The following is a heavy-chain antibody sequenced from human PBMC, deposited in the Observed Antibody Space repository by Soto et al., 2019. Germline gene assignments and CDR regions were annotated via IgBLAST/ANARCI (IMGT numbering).Heavy chain of an antibody. J-gene: IGHJ4*02. CDR1: GFSLSTSGVG. CDR2: IYWDDDK. D-gene: IGHD2-15*01. CDR3: AHFPHYCSGGSCYSYYFDY. V-gene: IGHV2-5*02. Sequence: QITLKESGPTLVKPTQTLTLTCTFSGFSLSTSGVGVSWIRQPPGKALEWLALIYWDDDKRYSPSLKSRLTITKDTSQNQVVLTMTNMDPVDTATYYCAHFPHYCSGGSCYSYYFDYWGQGTLVTVSS.